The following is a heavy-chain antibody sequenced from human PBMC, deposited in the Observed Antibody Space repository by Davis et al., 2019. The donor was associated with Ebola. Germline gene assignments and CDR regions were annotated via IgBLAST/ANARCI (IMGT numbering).Heavy chain of an antibody. CDR1: GYTFTNYG. Sequence: AASVKVSCKASGYTFTNYGITWVRQAPGQGLEWMGWINPHNGNTNYAQNVQGRVTMTTGTSTSTAYMEVGSLRSDDTAVYYCARAQFPTTSDHWGQGTLVTVSS. J-gene: IGHJ4*02. D-gene: IGHD1-1*01. CDR2: INPHNGNT. CDR3: ARAQFPTTSDH. V-gene: IGHV1-18*04.